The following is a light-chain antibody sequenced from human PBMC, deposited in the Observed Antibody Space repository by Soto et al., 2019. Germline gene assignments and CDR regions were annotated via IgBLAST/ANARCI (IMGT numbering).Light chain of an antibody. CDR2: WAS. V-gene: IGKV4-1*01. J-gene: IGKJ2*01. CDR3: QQCYNTPYT. Sequence: DIVMTQSPDSLAVSLGEKATINCKSSQSVLYSSNNQNYLAWYQQKPGQPPKLLIYWASTRESGVPDRFSGSGSGTDFTLTISSLQAEDVAVYYCQQCYNTPYTFGQGTKLEIK. CDR1: QSVLYSSNNQNY.